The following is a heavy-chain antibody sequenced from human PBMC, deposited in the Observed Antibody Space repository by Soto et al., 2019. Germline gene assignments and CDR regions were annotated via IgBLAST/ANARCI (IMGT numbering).Heavy chain of an antibody. V-gene: IGHV3-23*01. CDR1: GFTFSSYA. J-gene: IGHJ3*02. CDR3: ARGDSSGYYFAFDI. CDR2: ISGSGGST. D-gene: IGHD3-22*01. Sequence: GGSLRLSCAASGFTFSSYAMNWVRQAPGKGLEWVSAISGSGGSTYYADSVKGRFTISRDNSKNTLYLQMNSLRAEDTAVYYCARGDSSGYYFAFDIWGQGTMVTVSS.